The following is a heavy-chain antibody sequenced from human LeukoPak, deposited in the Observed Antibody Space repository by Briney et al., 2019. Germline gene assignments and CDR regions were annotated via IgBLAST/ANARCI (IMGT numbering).Heavy chain of an antibody. D-gene: IGHD3-3*01. CDR3: ARASTLYDFWSGVTRGTRLFDHYYIDV. CDR2: SDYTGGT. V-gene: IGHV4-39*01. CDR1: GGSTASTNNY. J-gene: IGHJ6*03. Sequence: SETLSPTCTVSGGSTASTNNYWGWIRQSPGKALEWIGTSDYTGGTYSNPSLKSRVTIFVDMAKNEFSLNLTSVTAADTAVYYCARASTLYDFWSGVTRGTRLFDHYYIDVWGEGTTVTVSS.